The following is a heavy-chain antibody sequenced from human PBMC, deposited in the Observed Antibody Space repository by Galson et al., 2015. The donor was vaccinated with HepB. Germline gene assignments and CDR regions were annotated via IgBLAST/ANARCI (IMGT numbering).Heavy chain of an antibody. CDR3: ARTTTRRWELPYPDAFDI. V-gene: IGHV4-31*03. CDR1: GGSISSGGYY. Sequence: TLSLTCTVSGGSISSGGYYWSWIRQHPGKGLEWIGYIYYSGSTYYNPSLKSRVTISVDTSKNQFSLKLSSVTAADTAVYYCARTTTRRWELPYPDAFDIWGQGTMVTVSS. J-gene: IGHJ3*02. CDR2: IYYSGST. D-gene: IGHD1-26*01.